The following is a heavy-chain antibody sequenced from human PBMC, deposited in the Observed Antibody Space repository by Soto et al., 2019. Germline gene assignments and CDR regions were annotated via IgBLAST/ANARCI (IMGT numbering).Heavy chain of an antibody. CDR3: AKLPNCGGDCYFDY. CDR2: VRFDAINK. V-gene: IGHV3-30*02. J-gene: IGHJ4*02. D-gene: IGHD2-21*02. CDR1: GFAFSSYG. Sequence: QVQLVESGGGVVQPGGSLRLSCATSGFAFSSYGMHWVRQAPGKGLEWVAVVRFDAINKYYADSVKGRFTISRDNSKSMVYLQMNSLRPDDKAVYYCAKLPNCGGDCYFDYWGQGTLVTVSS.